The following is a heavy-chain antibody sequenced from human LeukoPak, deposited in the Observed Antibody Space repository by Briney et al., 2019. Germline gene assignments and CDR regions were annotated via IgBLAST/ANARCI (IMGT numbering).Heavy chain of an antibody. V-gene: IGHV3-21*01. D-gene: IGHD3-22*01. J-gene: IGHJ3*02. CDR1: GFTFSSYS. Sequence: GGSLRLSCAASGFTFSSYSMNWARQAPGKGLEWVSSISRSSSYIYYADSVKGRFTISRDNAKNSLYLQMNSLRAEDTAVYYCARDFYDSSGYYYVPAFDIWGQGTMVTVSS. CDR2: ISRSSSYI. CDR3: ARDFYDSSGYYYVPAFDI.